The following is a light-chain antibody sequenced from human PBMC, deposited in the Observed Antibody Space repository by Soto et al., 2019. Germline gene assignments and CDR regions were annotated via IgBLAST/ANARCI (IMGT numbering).Light chain of an antibody. V-gene: IGLV1-44*01. CDR2: NNN. J-gene: IGLJ3*02. CDR3: AAWDDSLDGFWV. CDR1: SSNIGSNT. Sequence: QSVLTQPPSASGTPGQRVTISCSGSSSNIGSNTVSWYQQFPGTAPKLLIHNNNQWPSGVPDRFSGSKSGTSASLAISGLQSDDEADYYCAAWDDSLDGFWVFGGGTKLTVL.